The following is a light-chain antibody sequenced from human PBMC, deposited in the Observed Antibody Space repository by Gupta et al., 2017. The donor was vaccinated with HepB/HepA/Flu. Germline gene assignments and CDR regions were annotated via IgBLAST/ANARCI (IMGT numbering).Light chain of an antibody. J-gene: IGKJ5*01. Sequence: EIVLTQSPATLSLSPGERATLSCRASQSVSSYLAWYQQRPGQAPRLLIKDASKRATDIPARFSGGGSGTDFTLTITTLEPEDFAVYYCQLRGSWPVTFGQGTRLEIK. CDR3: QLRGSWPVT. CDR2: DAS. V-gene: IGKV3-11*01. CDR1: QSVSSY.